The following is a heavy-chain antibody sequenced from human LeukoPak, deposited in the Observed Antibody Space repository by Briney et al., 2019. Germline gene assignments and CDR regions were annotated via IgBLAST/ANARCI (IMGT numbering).Heavy chain of an antibody. CDR2: IRYDGSNK. V-gene: IGHV3-30*02. Sequence: QPGGSLRLSCAASGFTFSSYGMHWVRQAPGKGLEWAAFIRYDGSNKYYADSVKGRFTISRDKVKNSLYLQMNSLRAEDTAVYYCARYLNAVDFWGQGTLVTVSS. CDR3: ARYLNAVDF. J-gene: IGHJ4*02. D-gene: IGHD2-15*01. CDR1: GFTFSSYG.